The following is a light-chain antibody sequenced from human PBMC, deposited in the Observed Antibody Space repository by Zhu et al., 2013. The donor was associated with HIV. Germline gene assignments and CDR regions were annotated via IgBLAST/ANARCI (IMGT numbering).Light chain of an antibody. CDR3: MQCLKTVYT. CDR1: ESLLHSDGYTY. CDR2: LGS. Sequence: VMTQTPLSLAVAPGETASMSCRSSESLLHSDGYTYVDWYVQRPGQSPQLLIHLGSFRPSGVPERFRGSASGTNFSLTISRVESGDVGFYFCMQCLKTVYTFGPGTRLQLK. J-gene: IGKJ2*01. V-gene: IGKV2-28*01.